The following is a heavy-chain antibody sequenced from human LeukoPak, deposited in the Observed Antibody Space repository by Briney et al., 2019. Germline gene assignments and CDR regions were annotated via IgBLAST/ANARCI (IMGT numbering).Heavy chain of an antibody. V-gene: IGHV4-59*01. D-gene: IGHD2-2*01. J-gene: IGHJ4*02. CDR3: AGDSVGVDY. CDR1: GGSISTYY. Sequence: SESLSLTCTVAGGSISTYYWKWIRQPPGKGLEWIGYIYYSGTTYYNPSLKSRVTISVDTSKKQFSLKLSSVTAADTAVYYCAGDSVGVDYWGQGTLVTVSS. CDR2: IYYSGTT.